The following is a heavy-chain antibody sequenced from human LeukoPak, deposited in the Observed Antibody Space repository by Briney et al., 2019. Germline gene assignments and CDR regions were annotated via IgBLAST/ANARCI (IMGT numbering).Heavy chain of an antibody. CDR3: AREAVALDY. J-gene: IGHJ4*02. V-gene: IGHV4-39*07. CDR2: IYYSGST. CDR1: GDSISSSNFY. Sequence: SETLSLTRIVSGDSISSSNFYWGWIRQPPGKGLEWIGSIYYSGSTYYNPSLKSRVTISVDTSKYQFSLKLSSVTAADTAVYYCAREAVALDYWGQGTLVTVSS. D-gene: IGHD6-19*01.